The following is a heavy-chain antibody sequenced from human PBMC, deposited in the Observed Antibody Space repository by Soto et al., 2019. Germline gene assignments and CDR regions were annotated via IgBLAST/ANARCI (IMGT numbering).Heavy chain of an antibody. CDR1: GGSVSSGSYY. D-gene: IGHD2-15*01. CDR2: IYYSGST. J-gene: IGHJ4*02. CDR3: ARESWQLLPHF. V-gene: IGHV4-61*01. Sequence: QVQLQESGPGLVKPSETLSLTCTVSGGSVSSGSYYWSWIRQPPGKGLEWIGYIYYSGSTNYNPSLKSRATLSVDTSKNQFSLKLSSVTAADTAVYYCARESWQLLPHFWGQGTLVNVSA.